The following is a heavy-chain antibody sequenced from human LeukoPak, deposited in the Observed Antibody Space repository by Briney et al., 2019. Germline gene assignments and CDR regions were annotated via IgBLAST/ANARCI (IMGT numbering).Heavy chain of an antibody. CDR2: ISGSVGST. CDR3: AKDDVDFWSGYRFDY. D-gene: IGHD3-3*01. J-gene: IGHJ4*02. CDR1: GFTFSSYS. Sequence: GGSLRLSCAASGFTFSSYSMSWVRQAPGKGLECVSSISGSVGSTYYADSVKGWFSISRDNSQNTLYLQMNSLRAEDTAVYYCAKDDVDFWSGYRFDYWGQGTLVTVSS. V-gene: IGHV3-23*01.